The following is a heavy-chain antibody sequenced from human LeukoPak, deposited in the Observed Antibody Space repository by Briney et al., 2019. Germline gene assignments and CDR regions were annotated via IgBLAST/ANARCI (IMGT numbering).Heavy chain of an antibody. Sequence: GGSLRLSCAASGFTFSSYWMHWVRQAPGKGLEWVAVISYDGSNKYYADSVKGRFTISRDNSKNTLYLQMNSLRAEDTAVYYCAKDFGSYGFDYWGQGTLVTVSS. CDR3: AKDFGSYGFDY. CDR2: ISYDGSNK. CDR1: GFTFSSYW. D-gene: IGHD5-18*01. V-gene: IGHV3-30*18. J-gene: IGHJ4*02.